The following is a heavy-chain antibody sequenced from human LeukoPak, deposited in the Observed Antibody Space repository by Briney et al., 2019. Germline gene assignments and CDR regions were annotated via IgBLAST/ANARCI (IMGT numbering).Heavy chain of an antibody. CDR3: TRRPFGGNSSPYWYFDL. CDR1: GFTFSDSA. J-gene: IGHJ2*01. Sequence: HPGGSLRLSCAASGFTFSDSAMHWVRQASGKGLEWVGRIRNKPNNYATAYAASVKGRFTISRDDSKNTAFLQMNSLETEDTAVYYCTRRPFGGNSSPYWYFDLWGRGTLVTVSS. V-gene: IGHV3-73*01. D-gene: IGHD4-23*01. CDR2: IRNKPNNYAT.